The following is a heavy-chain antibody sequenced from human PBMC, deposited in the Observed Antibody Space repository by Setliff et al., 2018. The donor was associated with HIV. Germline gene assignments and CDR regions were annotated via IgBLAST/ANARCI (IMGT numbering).Heavy chain of an antibody. Sequence: PSETLSLTCAVYGGSFSGSYWSWIRQPPGKGLEWIGELNYVGVTNHNPSLKSRVTISVDTSKNQFSLKLSSVTAADTAVYYCARDRVPYSYVHDAFDIWGQGTLVT. V-gene: IGHV4-34*01. CDR3: ARDRVPYSYVHDAFDI. D-gene: IGHD4-4*01. CDR2: LNYVGVT. CDR1: GGSFSGSY. J-gene: IGHJ3*02.